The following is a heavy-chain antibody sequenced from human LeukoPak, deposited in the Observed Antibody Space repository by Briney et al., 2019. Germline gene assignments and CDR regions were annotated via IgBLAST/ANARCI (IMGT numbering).Heavy chain of an antibody. D-gene: IGHD1-1*01. J-gene: IGHJ2*01. V-gene: IGHV4-59*08. CDR2: IYYSGST. Sequence: SETLSLTCTVSGGSISSYYWSWIRQPPGKGLEWIGYIYYSGSTNYNPSLKSRVTISVDTSKNQFSLKLSSVTAADTAVYYCARHRTVNWYFELWGRGTLVTVSS. CDR3: ARHRTVNWYFEL. CDR1: GGSISSYY.